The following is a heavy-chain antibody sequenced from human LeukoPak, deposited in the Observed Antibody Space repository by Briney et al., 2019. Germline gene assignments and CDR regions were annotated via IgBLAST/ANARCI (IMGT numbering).Heavy chain of an antibody. V-gene: IGHV3-73*01. CDR1: GFTFSGSA. Sequence: PGGSLRLSCAASGFTFSGSAMHWVRRASGRGLEWVGRIRSKANSYATAYAASVKGRFTISRDDSKNTAYLQMNSLKTEDTAVYYCTRHNRYSGVFDYWGQGTLVTVSS. CDR2: IRSKANSYAT. CDR3: TRHNRYSGVFDY. J-gene: IGHJ4*02. D-gene: IGHD3-10*01.